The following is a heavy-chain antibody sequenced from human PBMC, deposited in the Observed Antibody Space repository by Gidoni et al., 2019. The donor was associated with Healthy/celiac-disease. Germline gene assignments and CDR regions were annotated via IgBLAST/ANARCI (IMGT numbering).Heavy chain of an antibody. CDR2: IYCSGST. CDR3: ARQYYDYVWGSYSYGMDV. D-gene: IGHD3-16*01. J-gene: IGHJ6*02. V-gene: IGHV4-59*08. CDR1: GGSISSYY. Sequence: QVQLQASGPGLVKPSETLSLTCTVSGGSISSYYWSWIRQPPGKGLEWIGYIYCSGSTNYNPSLKSRVTISVDTSKNQFSLKLSSVTAADTAVYYCARQYYDYVWGSYSYGMDVWGQGTTVTVSS.